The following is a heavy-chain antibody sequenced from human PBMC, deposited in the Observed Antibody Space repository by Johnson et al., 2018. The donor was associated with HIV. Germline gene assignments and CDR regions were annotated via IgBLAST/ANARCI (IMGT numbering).Heavy chain of an antibody. CDR3: AKEVVSGWYPAGAFDI. Sequence: VQLVESGGDLVLPGGSLRLSCAASGFTFSNYAMSWVRQAPGKGLEWVAAISGSGGSTYYADSVKGRFTISRDNSKNTLYLQMNSLRADDTAVYYCAKEVVSGWYPAGAFDIWGQGTMVTVSS. D-gene: IGHD6-19*01. CDR2: ISGSGGST. V-gene: IGHV3-23*04. J-gene: IGHJ3*02. CDR1: GFTFSNYA.